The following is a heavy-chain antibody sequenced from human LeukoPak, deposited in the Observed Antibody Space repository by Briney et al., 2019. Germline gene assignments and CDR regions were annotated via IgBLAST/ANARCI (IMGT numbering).Heavy chain of an antibody. CDR3: TRGSTVRGAKYYFDY. Sequence: GGSLRLSCAASGFTFSSYSMNWVRQAPGKGLEWVSFIRSKGYGGATEYAASVNGRFTISRDDSKSIAYLQMNSLKTEDTAVYYCTRGSTVRGAKYYFDYWGQGALVTVSS. CDR2: IRSKGYGGAT. V-gene: IGHV3-49*04. D-gene: IGHD3-10*01. CDR1: GFTFSSYS. J-gene: IGHJ4*02.